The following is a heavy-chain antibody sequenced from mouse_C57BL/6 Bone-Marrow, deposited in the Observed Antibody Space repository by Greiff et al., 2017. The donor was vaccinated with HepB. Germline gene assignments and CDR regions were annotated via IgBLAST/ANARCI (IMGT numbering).Heavy chain of an antibody. J-gene: IGHJ2*01. CDR3: TTTIVKVY. CDR2: IDPENGDT. D-gene: IGHD2-5*01. V-gene: IGHV14-4*01. Sequence: DVQLQESGAELVRPGASVKLSCTASGFNIKDDYMHWVKQRPEQGLEWIGWIDPENGDTEYASKFQGKATITADTSSNTAYLQLSSLTSEDTAVYYCTTTIVKVYWGQGTTLTVSS. CDR1: GFNIKDDY.